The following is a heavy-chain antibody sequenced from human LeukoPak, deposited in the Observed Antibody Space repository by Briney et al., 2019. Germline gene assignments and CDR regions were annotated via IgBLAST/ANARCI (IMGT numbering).Heavy chain of an antibody. CDR2: INPNSGGT. CDR1: GYTFTGYY. CDR3: ARDPSFLDWFDP. J-gene: IGHJ5*02. V-gene: IGHV1-2*06. Sequence: ASVTVSCKASGYTFTGYYMHWVRQAPGQGLEWMGRINPNSGGTNYAQKFQGRVTMTRDTSISTAYMELSRLRSDDTAVYYCARDPSFLDWFDPWGQGTLVTISS. D-gene: IGHD2/OR15-2a*01.